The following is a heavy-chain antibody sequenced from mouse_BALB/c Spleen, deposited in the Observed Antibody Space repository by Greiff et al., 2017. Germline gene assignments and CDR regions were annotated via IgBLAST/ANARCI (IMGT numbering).Heavy chain of an antibody. CDR3: ARGLMVTHVYYYAMDY. Sequence: EVMLVESGGGLVKPGGSLKLSCAASGFTFSSYAMSWVRQTPEKRLEWVASISSGGSTYYPDSVKGRFTISRDNARNILYLQMSSLRSEDTAMYYCARGLMVTHVYYYAMDYWGQGTSVTVSS. V-gene: IGHV5-6-5*01. J-gene: IGHJ4*01. CDR1: GFTFSSYA. CDR2: ISSGGST. D-gene: IGHD2-2*01.